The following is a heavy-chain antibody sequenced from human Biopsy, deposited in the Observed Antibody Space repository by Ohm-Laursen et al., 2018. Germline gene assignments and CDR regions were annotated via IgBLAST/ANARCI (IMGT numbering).Heavy chain of an antibody. CDR2: INPDNGGT. Sequence: ASVSASCQASGYSFTGYYLHWARQAPGHGLEWMGWINPDNGGTIHAQKFQGRVTVTRDTSISTAYVEVTSLRSDDTAVYYCVRSRAGGATWGMDVWGQGTTVTVSS. CDR3: VRSRAGGATWGMDV. V-gene: IGHV1-2*02. D-gene: IGHD3-16*01. J-gene: IGHJ6*02. CDR1: GYSFTGYY.